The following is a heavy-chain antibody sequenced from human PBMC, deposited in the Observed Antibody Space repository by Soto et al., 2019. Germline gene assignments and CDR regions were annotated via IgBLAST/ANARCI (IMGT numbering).Heavy chain of an antibody. CDR1: GYKFTSSW. CDR3: ARKDKSGYFNWFDP. CDR2: IFPSDSDT. Sequence: GESLKISCRTSGYKFTSSWIAWVRQMPGKGLEWMGIIFPSDSDTRYSPSFQGQVTISAGRSTSTVFLQWASLKASDTAVYFCARKDKSGYFNWFDPWRQGTLVTVSS. J-gene: IGHJ5*02. V-gene: IGHV5-51*01. D-gene: IGHD3-22*01.